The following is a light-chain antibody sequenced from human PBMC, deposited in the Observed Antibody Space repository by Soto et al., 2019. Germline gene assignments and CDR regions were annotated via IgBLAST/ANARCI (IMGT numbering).Light chain of an antibody. CDR2: GAS. V-gene: IGKV3-20*01. J-gene: IGKJ1*01. Sequence: EIVLTQPPGPLSVSPGDRVTLSCRASQTVNNNYLAWYQQKPGQAPRLLIYGASTPATGTPARFSGSGSGTHFTLTVSRLEPEDFAVYYCQQYGGSSPWTFCSGTKVDI. CDR1: QTVNNNY. CDR3: QQYGGSSPWT.